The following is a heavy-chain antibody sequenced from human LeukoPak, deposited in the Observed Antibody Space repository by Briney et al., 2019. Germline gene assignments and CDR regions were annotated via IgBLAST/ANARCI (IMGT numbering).Heavy chain of an antibody. CDR1: GYTFTGYY. D-gene: IGHD3-3*01. J-gene: IGHJ5*02. Sequence: ASVKVSCKASGYTFTGYYMHWVRQAPGQGLEWMGWINPNSGGTNYAQKFQGRVTMTRDTSISTAYMELSRLRSDDTAVYYCARDRYDFWSGIGGGNWFDPWGQGTLVTVSS. CDR2: INPNSGGT. V-gene: IGHV1-2*02. CDR3: ARDRYDFWSGIGGGNWFDP.